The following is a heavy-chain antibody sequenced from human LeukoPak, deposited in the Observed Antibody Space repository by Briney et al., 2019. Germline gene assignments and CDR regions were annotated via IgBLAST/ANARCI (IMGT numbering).Heavy chain of an antibody. D-gene: IGHD3-22*01. CDR1: GFTFSDYY. CDR2: ISFSGSTI. Sequence: KSGGSLRLSCAASGFTFSDYYMSWIRQAPGKGLEWVSYISFSGSTIYYADSVKGRFTISRDNAKNSLYLQMNSLRAEDTAVYYCARVVVNYYDSSGYGATDYWGQGTLVTVSS. V-gene: IGHV3-11*01. CDR3: ARVVVNYYDSSGYGATDY. J-gene: IGHJ4*02.